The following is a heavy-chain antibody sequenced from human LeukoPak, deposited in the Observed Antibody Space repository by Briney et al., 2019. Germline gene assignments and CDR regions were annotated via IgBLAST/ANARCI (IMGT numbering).Heavy chain of an antibody. CDR2: INPNSGGT. CDR1: GYTFTSYV. V-gene: IGHV1-2*06. D-gene: IGHD3-10*01. Sequence: ASVKVSCKASGYTFTSYVINWVRQATGQGLEWMGRINPNSGGTNYAQKFQGRVTMTRDTSISTAYMELSRLRSGDTAVYYCARVLVDYGSGSYYRYFDYWGQGTLVTVSS. J-gene: IGHJ4*02. CDR3: ARVLVDYGSGSYYRYFDY.